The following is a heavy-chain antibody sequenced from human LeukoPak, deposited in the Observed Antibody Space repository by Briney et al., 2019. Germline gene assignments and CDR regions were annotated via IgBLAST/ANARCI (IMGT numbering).Heavy chain of an antibody. D-gene: IGHD3-22*01. CDR3: AREARGRYYYDSSGYYYFDY. V-gene: IGHV1-69*13. J-gene: IGHJ4*02. CDR2: VIPIFGTA. Sequence: SVKVSCKASGGTFSSYAISWVRQAPGQGLEWMGGVIPIFGTANYAQKFQGRVTITADESTSTAYMELSSLRSEDTAVYYCAREARGRYYYDSSGYYYFDYWGQGTLVTVSS. CDR1: GGTFSSYA.